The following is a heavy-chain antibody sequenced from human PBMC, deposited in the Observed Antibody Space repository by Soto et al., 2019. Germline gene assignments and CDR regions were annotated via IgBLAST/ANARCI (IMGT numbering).Heavy chain of an antibody. J-gene: IGHJ4*01. CDR3: AHAYGGRSLY. Sequence: QITLKESGPTLVKPTQPLTLTCTFSGFSLTTDRVGVGWIRQPPGEALEWLAVIYWHDSKTYRPSLESRLTITKDTAKNLVALTMTNMDSLDTATYYCAHAYGGRSLYWGHGNRVTVSS. CDR1: GFSLTTDRVG. CDR2: IYWHDSK. V-gene: IGHV2-5*01. D-gene: IGHD3-16*01.